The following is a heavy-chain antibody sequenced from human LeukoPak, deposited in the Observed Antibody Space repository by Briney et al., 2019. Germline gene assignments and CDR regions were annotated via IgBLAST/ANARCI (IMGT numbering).Heavy chain of an antibody. CDR2: IYSGDSGGST. CDR1: GFTVSSNY. D-gene: IGHD3-3*01. V-gene: IGHV3-53*01. CDR3: ARDWSHRCFDY. J-gene: IGHJ4*02. Sequence: PGGSLRLSCAASGFTVSSNYMSWVRQAPGKGLEWVSVIYSGDSGGSTYYADSVKRRFTISRDNSKNTLYLQMNSLRAEDTAVYYCARDWSHRCFDYWGQGTLVTVSS.